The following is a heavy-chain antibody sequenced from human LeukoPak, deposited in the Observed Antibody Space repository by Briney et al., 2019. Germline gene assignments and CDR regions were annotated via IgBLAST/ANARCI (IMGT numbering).Heavy chain of an antibody. CDR3: ASMDKLGYCSSTSCYGFDY. CDR2: IIPIFGTA. Sequence: SVTVSCKASGGTFSSYAISWVRQAPGQGLEWMGGIIPIFGTANYAQKFQGRVTITADESTSTAYMELSSPRSEDTAVYYCASMDKLGYCSSTSCYGFDYWGQGTLVTVSS. V-gene: IGHV1-69*13. CDR1: GGTFSSYA. D-gene: IGHD2-2*01. J-gene: IGHJ4*02.